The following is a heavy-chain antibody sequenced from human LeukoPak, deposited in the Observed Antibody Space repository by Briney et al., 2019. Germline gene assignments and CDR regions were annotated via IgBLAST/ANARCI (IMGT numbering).Heavy chain of an antibody. Sequence: ASVKVSCKASGYTFTSYGISWVRQAPGQGLEWMGWISAYNGNTNYAQKLQGRVTMTTDTSTSTAYMELRSLRSDDTAVYYCARDLDEYSSSSILFDYWGQGTLVTVSS. CDR1: GYTFTSYG. J-gene: IGHJ4*02. CDR3: ARDLDEYSSSSILFDY. CDR2: ISAYNGNT. V-gene: IGHV1-18*01. D-gene: IGHD6-6*01.